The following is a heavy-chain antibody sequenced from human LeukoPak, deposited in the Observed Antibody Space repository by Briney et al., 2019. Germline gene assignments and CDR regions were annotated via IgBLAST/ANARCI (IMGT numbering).Heavy chain of an antibody. D-gene: IGHD3-3*01. J-gene: IGHJ3*02. CDR3: ARDPQTYDFSPKFAFDI. CDR1: GYTFTGYY. Sequence: ASVKVSCKASGYTFTGYYMHWVRQATGQGLEWMGWINPNSGGTNYAQKFQGRVTMTRDTSISTAYMELSRLRSDDTAVYYCARDPQTYDFSPKFAFDIWGQGTMVTVSS. CDR2: INPNSGGT. V-gene: IGHV1-2*02.